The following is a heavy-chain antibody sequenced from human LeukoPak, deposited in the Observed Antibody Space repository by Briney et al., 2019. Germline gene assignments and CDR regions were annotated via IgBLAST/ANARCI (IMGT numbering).Heavy chain of an antibody. J-gene: IGHJ4*02. V-gene: IGHV3-7*03. Sequence: PGGSLRLSCAASGFTFSSYWMSWVRQAPGKGLEWVANIKQDGSKKDYVDSVRGRFTISRDNSKSTLSLQMNSLRAEDTAVYYCAKDRGYSYGFFDYWGQGTLVTVSS. CDR3: AKDRGYSYGFFDY. CDR2: IKQDGSKK. CDR1: GFTFSSYW. D-gene: IGHD5-18*01.